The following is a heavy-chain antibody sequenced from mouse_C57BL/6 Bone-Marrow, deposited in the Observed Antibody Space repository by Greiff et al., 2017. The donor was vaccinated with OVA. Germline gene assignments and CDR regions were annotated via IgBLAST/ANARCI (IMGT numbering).Heavy chain of an antibody. Sequence: QVQLKESGAELVKPGASVKISCKASGYAFSSYWMNWVKQRPGKGLEWIGQIYPGDGDTNYNGKFKGKATLTADKSSSTAYMQLSSLTSEDSAVYFCAREGNGGRYYAMDYWGQGTSVTVSS. CDR3: AREGNGGRYYAMDY. CDR1: GYAFSSYW. V-gene: IGHV1-80*01. CDR2: IYPGDGDT. D-gene: IGHD2-1*01. J-gene: IGHJ4*01.